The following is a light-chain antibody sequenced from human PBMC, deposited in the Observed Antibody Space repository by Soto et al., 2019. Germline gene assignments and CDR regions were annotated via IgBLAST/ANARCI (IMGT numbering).Light chain of an antibody. CDR2: EVS. Sequence: QSALTQPPSASGSPGQSVTISCTGTSSDVGGYHFVSWYQQHPGKAPKIIIYEVSKRASGVPDRFSGSKSGNTASLTVSGLHPDDEADYYCNSYGGSSNVVFGGGTKVTVL. CDR3: NSYGGSSNVV. V-gene: IGLV2-8*01. CDR1: SSDVGGYHF. J-gene: IGLJ2*01.